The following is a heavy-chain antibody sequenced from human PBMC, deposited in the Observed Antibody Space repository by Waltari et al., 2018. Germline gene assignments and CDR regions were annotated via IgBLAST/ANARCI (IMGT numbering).Heavy chain of an antibody. CDR3: ARYGPVTSFGVVIMGYYFDY. D-gene: IGHD3-3*01. CDR2: ISAYNGNT. V-gene: IGHV1-18*01. CDR1: GYTFTSYG. J-gene: IGHJ4*02. Sequence: AEVKKPGASVKVSCKASGYTFTSYGISWVRQAPGQGLEWMGWISAYNGNTNYAQKLQGRVTMTTDTCTSTAYKELRSLRSDDTAVYYCARYGPVTSFGVVIMGYYFDYWGQGTLVTVSS.